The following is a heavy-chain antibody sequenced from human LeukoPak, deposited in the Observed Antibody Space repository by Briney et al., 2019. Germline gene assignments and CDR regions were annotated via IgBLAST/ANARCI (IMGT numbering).Heavy chain of an antibody. CDR2: ISYDGSNK. CDR3: AKVRWDNSGWYYLDY. CDR1: GFTFSSYA. Sequence: AGGSLRLSCAASGFTFSSYAMHWVRQAPGKGLEWVAVISYDGSNKYYADSVKGRFTISRDNSKNTLYLQMNSLRAEDTAVYYCAKVRWDNSGWYYLDYWGQGTLVTVSS. V-gene: IGHV3-30*04. J-gene: IGHJ4*02. D-gene: IGHD6-19*01.